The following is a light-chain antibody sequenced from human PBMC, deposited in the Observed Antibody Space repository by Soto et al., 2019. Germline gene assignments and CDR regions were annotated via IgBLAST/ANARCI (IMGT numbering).Light chain of an antibody. CDR1: QSISSW. V-gene: IGKV1-5*01. J-gene: IGKJ1*01. Sequence: DIQMTQSPSTLSASVGDRVTITCRASQSISSWLAWYQQRPGKAPKLLIYDASSLQSGVPSRFSGSGSETQSTLTISSMQPEDFATYYCEQQYTDTWTVGQGTKVDIK. CDR2: DAS. CDR3: EQQYTDTWT.